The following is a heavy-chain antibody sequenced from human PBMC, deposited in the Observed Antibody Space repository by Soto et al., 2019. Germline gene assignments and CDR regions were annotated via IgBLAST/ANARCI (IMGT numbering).Heavy chain of an antibody. J-gene: IGHJ6*02. CDR3: ARGMGAENTFYYYYGMDV. CDR2: INHSGST. CDR1: GGSFSGYY. Sequence: QVQLQQWGVGLLKPSETLSLTCAVYGGSFSGYYWSWIRQPPGKGLEWIGEINHSGSTNYNPSLKSRVTISVDTSKNQFSLKLSSVTAADTAVYYCARGMGAENTFYYYYGMDVWGQGTTVTVSS. V-gene: IGHV4-34*01. D-gene: IGHD3-16*01.